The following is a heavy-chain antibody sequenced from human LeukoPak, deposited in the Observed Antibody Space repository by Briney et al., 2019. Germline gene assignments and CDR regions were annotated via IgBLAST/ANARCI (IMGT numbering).Heavy chain of an antibody. V-gene: IGHV4-34*01. CDR2: INHSGST. CDR1: GGSFSGYY. J-gene: IGHJ4*02. CDR3: ARARGGVAGGTHISDY. D-gene: IGHD1-14*01. Sequence: SETLSLTRAVYGGSFSGYYWSWIRQPPGKGLEWIGEINHSGSTNYNPSLKSRVTISVDTSKNQFSLKLSSVTAADTAVYYCARARGGVAGGTHISDYWGQGTLVTVSS.